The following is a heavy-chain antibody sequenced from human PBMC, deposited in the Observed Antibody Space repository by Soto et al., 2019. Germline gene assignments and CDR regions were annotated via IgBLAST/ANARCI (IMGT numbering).Heavy chain of an antibody. D-gene: IGHD1-26*01. Sequence: QVQLQESGPRLVKPSETLTLTCTVSGGSVSSTTYYWSWIRQSPGKGLEWIGNVFHSGRTDYNPSPKRRLSISLDTSKMQFTLHLTSVTAADAAVYYCARGGYSGSGCLDYWGQGTLVTVSS. V-gene: IGHV4-61*01. CDR1: GGSVSSTTYY. CDR2: VFHSGRT. CDR3: ARGGYSGSGCLDY. J-gene: IGHJ4*02.